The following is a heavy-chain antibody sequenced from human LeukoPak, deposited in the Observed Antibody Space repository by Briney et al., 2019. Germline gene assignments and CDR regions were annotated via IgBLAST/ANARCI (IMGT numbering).Heavy chain of an antibody. J-gene: IGHJ4*02. CDR2: IIPIFGTA. D-gene: IGHD3-22*01. CDR1: GGTFSSYA. Sequence: SVKVSCKASGGTFSSYAISWVRQAPGQGLEWMGGIIPIFGTANYAQKFQGRVTITADESTSTAYMELSSLRSEDTAVHYCARVRQRYYYDSSGYSGLGYWGQGTLVTVSS. V-gene: IGHV1-69*13. CDR3: ARVRQRYYYDSSGYSGLGY.